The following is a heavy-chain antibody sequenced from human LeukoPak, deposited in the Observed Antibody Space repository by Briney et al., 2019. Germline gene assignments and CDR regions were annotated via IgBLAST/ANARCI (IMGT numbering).Heavy chain of an antibody. CDR1: GGSFSGYY. CDR3: ASILTGYLYYFDY. V-gene: IGHV4-34*01. Sequence: SETLSLTCTVYGGSFSGYYWSWIRQPPGKGLEWIGEINHSGSTNYNPSLKSRVTISVDTSKNQFSLKLSSVTAADTAVYYCASILTGYLYYFDYWGQGTLVTVSS. CDR2: INHSGST. J-gene: IGHJ4*02. D-gene: IGHD3-9*01.